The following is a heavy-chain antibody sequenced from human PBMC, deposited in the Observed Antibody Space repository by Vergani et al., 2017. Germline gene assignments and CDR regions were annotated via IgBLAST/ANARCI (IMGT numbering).Heavy chain of an antibody. Sequence: QVHLVESGGGVVQPGRSLRLSCVVSGFTSSYYGMHWVRQAPGKGLEWVAFIRYDGSNKYYADSVKGRFTISRDNSKNTLYLQMNSLRAEDTAVYYCAKDITPAAAGTDYWGQGTLVTVSS. CDR3: AKDITPAAAGTDY. CDR1: GFTSSYYG. J-gene: IGHJ4*02. D-gene: IGHD6-13*01. CDR2: IRYDGSNK. V-gene: IGHV3-30*02.